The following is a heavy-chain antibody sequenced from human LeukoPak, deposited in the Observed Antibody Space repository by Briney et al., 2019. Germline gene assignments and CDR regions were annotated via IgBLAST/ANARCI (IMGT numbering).Heavy chain of an antibody. V-gene: IGHV4-39*01. CDR2: IYYRGTT. J-gene: IGHJ4*02. CDR3: ASGSDKYYDSSGYYYSVY. D-gene: IGHD3-22*01. CDR1: GGSISSSSYY. Sequence: PSETLSLTCTVSGGSISSSSYYWGWLRQPPGTGLEWIGSIYYRGTTYYNPSLESRVTISVDTSKNQFSLKLTSVTAADTAVYYCASGSDKYYDSSGYYYSVYWGQGTLVTVSS.